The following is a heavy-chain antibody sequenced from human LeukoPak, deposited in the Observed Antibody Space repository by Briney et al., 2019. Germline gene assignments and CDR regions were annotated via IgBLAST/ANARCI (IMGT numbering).Heavy chain of an antibody. Sequence: SETLSLTCTVSGGSISSYYWSWIRQPAGKGLECIGRIHTSGSTNYNPSLKSRLTMSVDTSKNQFSLKLSSVTAADTAVYCARVSRWYYFDYWGQGTLVTVSS. V-gene: IGHV4-4*07. D-gene: IGHD2-8*01. J-gene: IGHJ4*02. CDR2: IHTSGST. CDR1: GGSISSYY. CDR3: ARVSRWYYFDY.